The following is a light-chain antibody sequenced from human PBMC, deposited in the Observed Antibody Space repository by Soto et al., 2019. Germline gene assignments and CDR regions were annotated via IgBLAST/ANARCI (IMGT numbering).Light chain of an antibody. J-gene: IGLJ1*01. CDR3: SSHTSVNTRV. Sequence: QSVLTQPPSVSGAPGQRVTVSCTGSSSNIGSTYDVQWYQQLPGTAPKLLIHGNTDRPSGVSNRFSGSKSGNTASLTISGLQAEDEADYYCSSHTSVNTRVFGTGTKVTVL. CDR1: SSNIGSTYD. V-gene: IGLV1-40*01. CDR2: GNT.